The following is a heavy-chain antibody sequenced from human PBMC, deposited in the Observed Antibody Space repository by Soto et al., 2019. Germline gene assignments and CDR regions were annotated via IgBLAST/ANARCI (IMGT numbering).Heavy chain of an antibody. J-gene: IGHJ4*02. CDR1: GFTFSNYW. CDR3: AKELLWGQSDY. V-gene: IGHV3-74*01. CDR2: INTHGTNI. Sequence: EVQLVESGGGLVQPGGSLRLSCAVSGFTFSNYWMHWFRQDPGNGLVWVSSINTHGTNIQYADSVRGRFTVSRDNAKNTVYLQMISLRSDDTAVYYCAKELLWGQSDYWGQGTLVVVSS. D-gene: IGHD3-16*01.